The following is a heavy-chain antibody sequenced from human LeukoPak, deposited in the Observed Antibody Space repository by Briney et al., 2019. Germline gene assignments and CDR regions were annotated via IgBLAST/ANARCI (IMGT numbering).Heavy chain of an antibody. CDR1: GLTFSIYA. D-gene: IGHD4-17*01. Sequence: GGSLRLSCVGSGLTFSIYAMSWVRQAPGKGLEWVSGMTGSALPSRTHYAGSVKGRFTISRDNSKNTLYLQMDSLRADDTAIYYCAKSLSGGRTTVTIYGMDVWGQGTTVTVSS. CDR2: MTGSALPSRT. V-gene: IGHV3-23*01. CDR3: AKSLSGGRTTVTIYGMDV. J-gene: IGHJ6*02.